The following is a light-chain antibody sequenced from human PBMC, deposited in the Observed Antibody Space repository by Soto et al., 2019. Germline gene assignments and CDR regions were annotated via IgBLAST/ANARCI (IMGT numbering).Light chain of an antibody. CDR2: DAS. Sequence: DIQMTQSPSSLSASAGDRVTITCRASQTISNYLNWYQHNPGKAPKLLISDASSLQSGVPSRFSGGGSGTDFTLTINXLQAEDFATYYCQQTRSYPSTFGGGTKV. V-gene: IGKV1-39*01. CDR3: QQTRSYPST. CDR1: QTISNY. J-gene: IGKJ4*01.